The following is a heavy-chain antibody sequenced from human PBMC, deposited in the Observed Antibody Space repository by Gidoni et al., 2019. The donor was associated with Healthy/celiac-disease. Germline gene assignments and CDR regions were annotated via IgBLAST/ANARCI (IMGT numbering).Heavy chain of an antibody. Sequence: QVQLQQWGAGLLKPSETLSLTCAVYGGSFSGYYWSWIRQPPGKGLEWIGEINHSGSTNYNPSLKSRVTISVDTSKNQFSLKLSSVTAADTAVYYCARLFRGSGSHFDYWGQGTLVTVSS. V-gene: IGHV4-34*01. J-gene: IGHJ4*02. D-gene: IGHD3-10*01. CDR3: ARLFRGSGSHFDY. CDR1: GGSFSGYY. CDR2: INHSGST.